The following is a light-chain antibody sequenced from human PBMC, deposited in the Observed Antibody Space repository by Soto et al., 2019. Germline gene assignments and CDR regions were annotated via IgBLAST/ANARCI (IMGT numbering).Light chain of an antibody. CDR3: ASHTTSNTRV. CDR1: SSDVGAYDY. CDR2: EVS. V-gene: IGLV2-14*03. J-gene: IGLJ1*01. Sequence: SALTQPASVSGSPGQSIAISCTGTSSDVGAYDYVSWYQQHPDKAPKLIIYEVSHRPAGVSNRFSASKYVNTATLTISGLQTEDEADYYCASHTTSNTRVFGTGTKVTVL.